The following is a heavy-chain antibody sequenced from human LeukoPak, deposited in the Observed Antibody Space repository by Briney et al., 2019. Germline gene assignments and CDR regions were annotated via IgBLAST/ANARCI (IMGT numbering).Heavy chain of an antibody. J-gene: IGHJ5*02. CDR3: ARAWVPLYVVTAKPPYNWFDP. D-gene: IGHD2-21*02. V-gene: IGHV4-34*01. Sequence: SETLSLTCAVSGGSFSGYSWSWIRQPPGKGLEWIGEINHSGSTNYNPSLKSRVTISVDTSKNQFSLKLSSVTAADTAVYYCARAWVPLYVVTAKPPYNWFDPWGQGTLVTVSS. CDR1: GGSFSGYS. CDR2: INHSGST.